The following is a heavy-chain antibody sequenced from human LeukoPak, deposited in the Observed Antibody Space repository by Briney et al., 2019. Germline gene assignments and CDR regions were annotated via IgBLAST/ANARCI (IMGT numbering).Heavy chain of an antibody. CDR3: AREYGGDPGTSS. Sequence: PGGSLRLSCAASEFTISSYWIHWVRQAPGKGLVWVSGIKSDGRSTSYADSVRGRFTISRDNAKNTPYLQMNSLGAEDTAVYYYAREYGGDPGTSSWGQGTLVTVSS. CDR2: IKSDGRST. V-gene: IGHV3-74*01. D-gene: IGHD2-21*01. CDR1: EFTISSYW. J-gene: IGHJ5*02.